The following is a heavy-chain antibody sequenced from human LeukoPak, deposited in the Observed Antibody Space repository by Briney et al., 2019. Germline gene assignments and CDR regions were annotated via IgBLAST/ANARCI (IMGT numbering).Heavy chain of an antibody. Sequence: PGGSLRLSCAASGFTFSSYAMSWVRQAPGKGLEWVSAISGSGGGTYYADSVKGRFTISRDNSKNTLYLQMNSLRAEDTAVYYCAKAFITHKRHPLWFEEFGYWGQGTLVTVSS. CDR1: GFTFSSYA. CDR3: AKAFITHKRHPLWFEEFGY. J-gene: IGHJ4*02. D-gene: IGHD3-10*01. CDR2: ISGSGGGT. V-gene: IGHV3-23*01.